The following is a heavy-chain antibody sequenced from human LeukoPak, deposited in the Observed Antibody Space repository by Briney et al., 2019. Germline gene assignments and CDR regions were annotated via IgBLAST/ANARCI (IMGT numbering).Heavy chain of an antibody. CDR3: ARISDY. Sequence: ASVKVSCKASGYTFIGNYIHWVRQAPGQGLAWMGIINPSGGSTSYAQKFQGRVTMTWDTSISTAYMELSRLGSDDTAVYYCARISDYWGQGTLVTVSS. CDR2: INPSGGST. V-gene: IGHV1-2*02. CDR1: GYTFIGNY. J-gene: IGHJ4*02.